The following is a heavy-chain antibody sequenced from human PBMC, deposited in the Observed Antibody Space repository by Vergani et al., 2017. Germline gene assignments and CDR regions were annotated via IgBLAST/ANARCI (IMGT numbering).Heavy chain of an antibody. CDR1: GGSISSYY. D-gene: IGHD6-19*01. CDR2: IYYSGST. J-gene: IGHJ2*01. V-gene: IGHV4-59*08. Sequence: QVQLQESGPGLVKPSETLSLTCTVSGGSISSYYWSWIRQPPGKGLEWIGYIYYSGSTNYNPSLKSRVTISVDTSKNQFSLKLSSVNAADTAVYYCARLAVAGDWYFDLWGRGTLVTVSS. CDR3: ARLAVAGDWYFDL.